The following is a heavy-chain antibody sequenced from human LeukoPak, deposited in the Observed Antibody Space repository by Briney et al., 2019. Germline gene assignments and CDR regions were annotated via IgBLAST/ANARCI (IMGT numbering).Heavy chain of an antibody. CDR3: TTYLRITMIVMAITSHGY. Sequence: GGSLRLSCAASGFTVSSNYMSWVRQAPGKGLEWVSVIYSGGSTYYADSVKGRFTISRDNSKNTLYLQMNSLRAEDTAVYYCTTYLRITMIVMAITSHGYWGQGTLVTVSS. V-gene: IGHV3-53*01. D-gene: IGHD3-22*01. CDR2: IYSGGST. J-gene: IGHJ4*02. CDR1: GFTVSSNY.